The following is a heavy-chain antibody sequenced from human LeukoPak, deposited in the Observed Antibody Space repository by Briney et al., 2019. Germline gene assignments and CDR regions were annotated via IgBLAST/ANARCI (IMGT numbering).Heavy chain of an antibody. Sequence: SETLSLTCTVSGYSISSGYYWGWIRQPPGKGLEWIGSIYHSGSTYYNPSLKSRVTISVDTSKNQFSLKLSSVTAADTAVYYCARGYSSGYSVDYWGQGTLVTVSS. V-gene: IGHV4-38-2*02. CDR1: GYSISSGYY. D-gene: IGHD3-22*01. J-gene: IGHJ4*02. CDR3: ARGYSSGYSVDY. CDR2: IYHSGST.